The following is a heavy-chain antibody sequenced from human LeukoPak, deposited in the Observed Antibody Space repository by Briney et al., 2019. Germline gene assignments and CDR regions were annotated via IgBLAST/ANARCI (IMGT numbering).Heavy chain of an antibody. V-gene: IGHV3-7*01. D-gene: IGHD4-11*01. Sequence: GGSLRLSCAASGFTFSSYWMSWVRQAPGKGLERVADIKPDGSEKYYVDSVKGRFTISRDNARNSLYLQMNSLRAEDTAVYYCARDRVTTSSWPRVEYYYMDVWGKGTTVTISS. CDR3: ARDRVTTSSWPRVEYYYMDV. CDR2: IKPDGSEK. J-gene: IGHJ6*03. CDR1: GFTFSSYW.